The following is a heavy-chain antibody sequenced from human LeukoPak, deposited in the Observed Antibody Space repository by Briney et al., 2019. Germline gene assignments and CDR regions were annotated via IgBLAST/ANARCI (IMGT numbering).Heavy chain of an antibody. J-gene: IGHJ4*02. D-gene: IGHD7-27*01. CDR2: ISTDGNTK. CDR1: GFTLSSHV. Sequence: GGSLRLSCTASGFTLSSHVMHWVRQAPGKGLEWVAVISTDGNTKVYADSVRGRFTISRDNSENTVNLQMNSLRDEDTALYFCARSIRDPGEIWGQGTPVTVSS. V-gene: IGHV3-30*04. CDR3: ARSIRDPGEI.